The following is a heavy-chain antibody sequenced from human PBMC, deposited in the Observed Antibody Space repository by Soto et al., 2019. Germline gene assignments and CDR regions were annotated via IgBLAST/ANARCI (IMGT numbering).Heavy chain of an antibody. CDR2: ISGYNGNT. V-gene: IGHV1-18*04. CDR1: GYTFTNYG. Sequence: ASVKVSCKASGYTFTNYGLSWVRQAPGQGLKWMGWISGYNGNTKYVQKFQGRVTMTTDTSTSTAYMVVRSLRSDDTAVYYCARGSYGDSQNPFDSWGQGTLVTVSS. D-gene: IGHD4-17*01. CDR3: ARGSYGDSQNPFDS. J-gene: IGHJ4*02.